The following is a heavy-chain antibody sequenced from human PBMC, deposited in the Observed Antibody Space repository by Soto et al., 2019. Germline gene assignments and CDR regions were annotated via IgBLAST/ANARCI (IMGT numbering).Heavy chain of an antibody. CDR3: VSRIPSWVFDY. V-gene: IGHV3-53*01. J-gene: IGHJ4*01. Sequence: GGSLRLSCGASGLSVSDNYMGWVRQAPGRGLEWVSVMYAGGDTHYADSVKGRFTISRDKSENTLYLQMNSLRDEDTGVYFCVSRIPSWVFDYWGLGALVTVSS. CDR2: MYAGGDT. D-gene: IGHD2-21*01. CDR1: GLSVSDNY.